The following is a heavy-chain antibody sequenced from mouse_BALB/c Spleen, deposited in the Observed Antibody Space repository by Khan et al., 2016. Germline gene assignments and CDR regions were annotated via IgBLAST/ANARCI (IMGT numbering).Heavy chain of an antibody. Sequence: QIQLVQSGHELKKPGESVKISCKASGYTFTNYGMNWVKQAPGKGLKWMGWINTNTGEPTYAEEFKGRFAFSLETSASTAYLQINSLKNEDTATYFCARSGGNFDYWGQGTTLTVSS. CDR1: GYTFTNYG. CDR3: ARSGGNFDY. J-gene: IGHJ2*01. CDR2: INTNTGEP. V-gene: IGHV9-3*02. D-gene: IGHD3-1*01.